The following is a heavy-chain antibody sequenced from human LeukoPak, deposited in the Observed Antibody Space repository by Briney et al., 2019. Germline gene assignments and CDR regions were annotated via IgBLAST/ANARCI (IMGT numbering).Heavy chain of an antibody. CDR2: IYYSGTT. V-gene: IGHV4-39*07. CDR1: GGSISSSSYY. Sequence: SETLSLTCTVSGGSISSSSYYWGWIRQPPGKGLEWIGTIYYSGTTYYNPSLKSRVTISADTSKNQFSLKLSSVTAADTAVYYCARSNYDIDYWGQGTLVTVSS. J-gene: IGHJ4*02. CDR3: ARSNYDIDY. D-gene: IGHD4/OR15-4a*01.